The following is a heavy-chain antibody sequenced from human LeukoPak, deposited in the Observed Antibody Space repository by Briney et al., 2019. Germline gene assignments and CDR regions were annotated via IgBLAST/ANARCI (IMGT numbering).Heavy chain of an antibody. CDR1: GYTFTNYG. Sequence: ASVKVSCEASGYTFTNYGITWVRQAPGQGLEWMGWISPYNGYTNYAQKLQGSVTMTTDTSTNTAYMELRSLRSDDTAMYYCARVGPLNWFDPWGQGTLVTVSS. CDR3: ARVGPLNWFDP. V-gene: IGHV1-18*01. CDR2: ISPYNGYT. J-gene: IGHJ5*02.